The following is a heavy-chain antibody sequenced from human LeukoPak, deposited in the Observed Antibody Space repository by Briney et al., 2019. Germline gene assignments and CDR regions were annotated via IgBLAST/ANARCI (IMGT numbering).Heavy chain of an antibody. Sequence: SVKVSCKASGGTFSSYAISWVRQAPGQGLEWMGRIIPIFGTANYAQKFQGRVTITADKSTSTAYMELCSLRSEDTAVYYCARGYGAYEGGGYWGQGTLVTVSS. V-gene: IGHV1-69*06. CDR3: ARGYGAYEGGGY. CDR1: GGTFSSYA. J-gene: IGHJ4*02. D-gene: IGHD4-17*01. CDR2: IIPIFGTA.